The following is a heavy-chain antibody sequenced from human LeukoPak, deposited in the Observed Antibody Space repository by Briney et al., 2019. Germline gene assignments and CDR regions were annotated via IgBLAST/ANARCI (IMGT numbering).Heavy chain of an antibody. CDR2: TSYDGSNK. J-gene: IGHJ4*02. Sequence: GGSLRLSCAASGFTFSTYGMHWVRQPPGKGLEWVAVTSYDGSNKYYADSVRGRFTISRDNSKNTLYLQMNSLRAEDTAVYYCARDSSSWSHLDYWGQGTLVTVSS. D-gene: IGHD6-13*01. CDR3: ARDSSSWSHLDY. CDR1: GFTFSTYG. V-gene: IGHV3-30*03.